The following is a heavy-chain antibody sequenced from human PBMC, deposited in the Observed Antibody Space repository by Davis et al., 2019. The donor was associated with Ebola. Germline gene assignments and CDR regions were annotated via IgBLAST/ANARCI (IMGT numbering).Heavy chain of an antibody. Sequence: SETLSLTCAVYGGSFSGYYWNWIRQSPGKGLEWIGEINHSGSTNYNPSLKSRLTISVDRSKNQFSLKVTSLTAADTAVYYCARGLGMGWFDSWGQGTLVTVSS. J-gene: IGHJ5*01. CDR2: INHSGST. D-gene: IGHD1-14*01. CDR1: GGSFSGYY. CDR3: ARGLGMGWFDS. V-gene: IGHV4-34*01.